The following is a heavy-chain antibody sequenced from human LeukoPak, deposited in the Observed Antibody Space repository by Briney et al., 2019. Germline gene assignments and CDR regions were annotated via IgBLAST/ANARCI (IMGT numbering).Heavy chain of an antibody. CDR2: IYYSGST. V-gene: IGHV4-59*01. D-gene: IGHD3-22*01. CDR1: GGSFSGYY. J-gene: IGHJ4*02. Sequence: PSETLSLTCAVYGGSFSGYYWSWIRQPPGKGLEWIGYIYYSGSTNYNPSLKSRVTISVDTSKNQFSLKLSSVTAADTAVYYCARVLHYYDSSGYYSGLIDYWGQGTLVTVSS. CDR3: ARVLHYYDSSGYYSGLIDY.